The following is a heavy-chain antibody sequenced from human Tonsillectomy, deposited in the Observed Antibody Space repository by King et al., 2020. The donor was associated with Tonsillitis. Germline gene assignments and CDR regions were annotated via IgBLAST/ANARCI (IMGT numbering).Heavy chain of an antibody. CDR2: ISYDGNNK. J-gene: IGHJ4*02. D-gene: IGHD2-21*01. V-gene: IGHV3-30*14. CDR1: GFTFRTYA. CDR3: ARGGSMWYFDY. Sequence: VQLVESGGGVVQPGRSLRLSCAASGFTFRTYAIHWVRQAPGKGLEWVAVISYDGNNKYYAASVKGRFTISRDNSKNTLYVQMNSLRAEDTAVYYCARGGSMWYFDYWGQGTLVTVSS.